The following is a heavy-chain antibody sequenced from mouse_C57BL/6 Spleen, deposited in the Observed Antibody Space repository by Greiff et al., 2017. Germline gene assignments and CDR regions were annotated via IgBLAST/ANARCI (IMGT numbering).Heavy chain of an antibody. CDR3: ARSGYDGYAMDY. Sequence: QVQLQQPGAELVKPGASVKLSCKASGYTFTSYWMHWVKQRPGQGLEWIGMIHPNSGSTNYNEKFKSKATLTVDKSSSTAYMKLSSLTSEDSAVYYCARSGYDGYAMDYWGQGTSVTVSS. CDR1: GYTFTSYW. J-gene: IGHJ4*01. V-gene: IGHV1-64*01. D-gene: IGHD2-2*01. CDR2: IHPNSGST.